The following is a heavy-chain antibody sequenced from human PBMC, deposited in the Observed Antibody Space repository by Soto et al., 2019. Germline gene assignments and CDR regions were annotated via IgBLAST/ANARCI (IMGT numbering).Heavy chain of an antibody. CDR2: ISAYNGNT. D-gene: IGHD3-3*01. CDR1: GYTFTSYG. J-gene: IGHJ6*02. CDR3: GRVAPHDYYYGMDV. V-gene: IGHV1-18*01. Sequence: ASVKVSCTASGYTFTSYGISWVRQAPGQGLEWMGWISAYNGNTNYAQKLQGRVTMTTDTSTSTAYMELRSLRSDDTAVYYCGRVAPHDYYYGMDVWAKGPRSPSP.